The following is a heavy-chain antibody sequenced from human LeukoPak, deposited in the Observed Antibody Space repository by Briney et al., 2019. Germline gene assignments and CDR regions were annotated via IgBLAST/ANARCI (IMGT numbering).Heavy chain of an antibody. CDR1: GGSFSGYY. Sequence: PSETLSLTCAVYGGSFSGYYWSWIRQPPGKGLEWLGEINHSGSTNYNPSLKSRVTISVDTSKNQFSLKLSSVTAADTAVYYCARGPRYYDILTGYVVGYFQHWGQGTLVTVSS. CDR2: INHSGST. J-gene: IGHJ1*01. D-gene: IGHD3-9*01. V-gene: IGHV4-34*01. CDR3: ARGPRYYDILTGYVVGYFQH.